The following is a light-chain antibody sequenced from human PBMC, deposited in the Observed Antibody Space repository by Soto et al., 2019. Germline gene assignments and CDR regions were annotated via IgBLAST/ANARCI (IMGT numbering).Light chain of an antibody. CDR1: QTISSSF. CDR3: HQFGSSPLDT. J-gene: IGKJ3*01. CDR2: RAS. V-gene: IGKV3-20*01. Sequence: EIVLTQSPGTLSLSPGERATLSCRASQTISSSFLAWYQQKPGQAPRLLIYRASRRAPGIPDRFSGSGSWTVFTLPISRLEPDDFAVYYCHQFGSSPLDTFGPGTKVEIK.